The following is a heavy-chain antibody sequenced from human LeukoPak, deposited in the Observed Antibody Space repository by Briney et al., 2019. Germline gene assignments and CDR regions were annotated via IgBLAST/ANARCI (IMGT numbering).Heavy chain of an antibody. CDR1: GFTFTTYW. CDR3: ARGFDGYYGFDL. CDR2: INQDGVEK. Sequence: PGGSLRLSCSASGFTFTTYWMSWVRQAPGKGLEWVANINQDGVEKYYVASVRGRLTISRDNAKNSMYVQMNSLRAEDTAVYYCARGFDGYYGFDLWGQGTMVTASS. D-gene: IGHD5-24*01. J-gene: IGHJ3*01. V-gene: IGHV3-7*05.